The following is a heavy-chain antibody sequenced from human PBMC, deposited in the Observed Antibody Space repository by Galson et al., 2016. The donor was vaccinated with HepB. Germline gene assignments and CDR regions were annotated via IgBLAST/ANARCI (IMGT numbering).Heavy chain of an antibody. Sequence: CAISGDSVSSNTAAWNWIRQSPSRGLEWLGRTYYRFNWYNDYAVSVKSRITINADPSKNQFSLHLSSVTPEDTAVYYCARDEHYYGSSGFSPFDYWGQGTLVAVSS. J-gene: IGHJ4*02. V-gene: IGHV6-1*01. CDR3: ARDEHYYGSSGFSPFDY. CDR1: GDSVSSNTAA. D-gene: IGHD3-22*01. CDR2: TYYRFNWYN.